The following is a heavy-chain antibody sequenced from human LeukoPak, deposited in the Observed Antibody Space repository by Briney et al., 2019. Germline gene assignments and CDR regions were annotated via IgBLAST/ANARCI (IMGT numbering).Heavy chain of an antibody. CDR2: IYSGGST. CDR3: ARDFRLSLDY. CDR1: GFTVSSNY. J-gene: IGHJ4*02. D-gene: IGHD4/OR15-4a*01. V-gene: IGHV3-66*01. Sequence: GGSLRLSCAASGFTVSSNYMSWVRQAPGKGLEWVSDIYSGGSTYYADSVKGRFTISRDNSKNTLYLQMSRLRAEDTAVYYCARDFRLSLDYWGQGTLVTVSS.